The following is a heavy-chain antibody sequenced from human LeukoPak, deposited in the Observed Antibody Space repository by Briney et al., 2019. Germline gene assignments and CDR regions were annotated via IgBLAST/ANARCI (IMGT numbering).Heavy chain of an antibody. V-gene: IGHV3-21*01. D-gene: IGHD5-18*01. J-gene: IGHJ4*02. Sequence: PGGSLRLSCAASGFIFSRYNMNWVRQAPGKGLEWVSYISSSSSYIYYVDSVKGRFTISRDNAKNSLYLQMNSLRAEDTAVYCCARDRSYGHFDYWGQGTLVTVSS. CDR2: ISSSSSYI. CDR3: ARDRSYGHFDY. CDR1: GFIFSRYN.